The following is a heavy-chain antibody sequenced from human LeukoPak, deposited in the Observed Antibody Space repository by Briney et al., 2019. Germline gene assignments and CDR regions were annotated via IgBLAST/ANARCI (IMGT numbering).Heavy chain of an antibody. CDR1: GFTFSSYA. V-gene: IGHV3-30-3*02. CDR2: ISYDGSNK. Sequence: PGGSLRLSCAASGFTFSSYAMHWVRQAPGKGLEWVAVISYDGSNKYYADSVKGRFTISRDNSKNTLYLQMNSLRAEDTAVYYCAKFPLDLSGFSHDDYYYGMDVWGQGTTVTVSS. J-gene: IGHJ6*02. D-gene: IGHD3-22*01. CDR3: AKFPLDLSGFSHDDYYYGMDV.